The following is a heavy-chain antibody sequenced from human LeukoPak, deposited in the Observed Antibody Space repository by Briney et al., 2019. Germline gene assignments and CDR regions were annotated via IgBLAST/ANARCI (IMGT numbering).Heavy chain of an antibody. J-gene: IGHJ5*02. CDR3: ARRNSGWGNWFDP. V-gene: IGHV4-39*07. D-gene: IGHD6-19*01. Sequence: SETLSLTCTVSGGSIGSSSYYWGWIRQPPGKGLNWIGSIYYSGSTYYNPSLKSRVTISVDKSKNQFSLKLSSVTAADTAVYYCARRNSGWGNWFDPWGQGTLVTVSS. CDR2: IYYSGST. CDR1: GGSIGSSSYY.